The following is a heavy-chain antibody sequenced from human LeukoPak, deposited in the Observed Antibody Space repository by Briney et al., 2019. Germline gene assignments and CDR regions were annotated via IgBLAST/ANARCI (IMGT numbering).Heavy chain of an antibody. Sequence: ASVKVSCKASGYSFTSYYMHWVRQAPGQGLEWMGIINPSGGSTSYAQKFQGRVTMTRDTSTSTVYMELSSLRSEDTAVYYCARESQLWIYDYWGQGTLVTVSS. CDR1: GYSFTSYY. D-gene: IGHD5-18*01. J-gene: IGHJ4*02. CDR2: INPSGGST. V-gene: IGHV1-46*01. CDR3: ARESQLWIYDY.